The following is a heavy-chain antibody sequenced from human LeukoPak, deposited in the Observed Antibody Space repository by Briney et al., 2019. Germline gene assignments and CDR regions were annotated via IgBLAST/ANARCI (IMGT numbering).Heavy chain of an antibody. CDR3: ARARGYCSGGSCYPYFDY. CDR2: INPNSGGT. J-gene: IGHJ4*02. Sequence: ASVEVSCKASGYTFTGYYMHWVRQAPGQGLEWMGWINPNSGGTNYAQKFQGRVTMTRDTSISTAYMELSRLRSDDTAVYYCARARGYCSGGSCYPYFDYWGQGTLVTVSS. CDR1: GYTFTGYY. V-gene: IGHV1-2*02. D-gene: IGHD2-15*01.